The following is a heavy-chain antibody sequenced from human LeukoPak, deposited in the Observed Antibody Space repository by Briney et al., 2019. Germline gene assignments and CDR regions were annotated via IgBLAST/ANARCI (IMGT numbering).Heavy chain of an antibody. CDR2: ISDYNGNT. CDR1: GYTFTSYG. V-gene: IGHV1-18*01. Sequence: ASVKVSCKASGYTFTSYGINWVRQAPGQGLEWLGWISDYNGNTNYAQKLQGRVTMTTDTSTTTAYMELRSLRSDDTAVYYCARDLDGSGSYYYWGQGTLVTVSS. J-gene: IGHJ4*02. D-gene: IGHD3-10*01. CDR3: ARDLDGSGSYYY.